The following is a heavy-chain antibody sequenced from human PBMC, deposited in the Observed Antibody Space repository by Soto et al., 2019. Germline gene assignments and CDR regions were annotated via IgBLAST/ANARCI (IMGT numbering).Heavy chain of an antibody. V-gene: IGHV3-30-3*01. D-gene: IGHD1-26*01. CDR2: ISYDGSNK. CDR1: GFTFSSYA. Sequence: PGGSLRLSCAASGFTFSSYAMHWVRQAPGKGLEWVAVISYDGSNKYYADSVKGRFTISRDNSENTLYLQMNSLRAEDTAVYYCAKDLSGTYSFDYWSQGTLVTVSS. J-gene: IGHJ4*02. CDR3: AKDLSGTYSFDY.